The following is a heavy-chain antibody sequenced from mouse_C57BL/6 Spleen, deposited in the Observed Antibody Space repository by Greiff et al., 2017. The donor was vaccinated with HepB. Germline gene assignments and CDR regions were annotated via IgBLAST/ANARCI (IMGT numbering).Heavy chain of an antibody. CDR2: IYPRSGNT. D-gene: IGHD2-2*01. CDR1: GYTFTSYG. V-gene: IGHV1-81*01. Sequence: AQLQQSGAELARPGASVKLSCKASGYTFTSYGISWVKQRTGQGLEWIGEIYPRSGNTYYNEKFKGKATLTADKSSSTAYMELRSLTSEDSAVYFCARSWLRGAYATDCWSQRTPSTVSS. CDR3: ARSWLRGAYATDC. J-gene: IGHJ4*01.